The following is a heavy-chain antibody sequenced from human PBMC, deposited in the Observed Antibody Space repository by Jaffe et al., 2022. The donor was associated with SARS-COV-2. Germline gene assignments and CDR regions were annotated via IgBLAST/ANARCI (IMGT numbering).Heavy chain of an antibody. CDR1: GFTFSSFA. CDR3: ARRHCTGINCDSYDY. CDR2: ISGGGTST. D-gene: IGHD2-8*02. Sequence: EVQLLESGGHLVQSGGSLRLSCAASGFTFSSFAMSWVRQAPGKGLEWVSGISGGGTSTYYADSVKGRFTISRDNSQNTLYLQMNTLRADDTAVYYCARRHCTGINCDSYDYWGQGTLVTVSS. J-gene: IGHJ4*02. V-gene: IGHV3-23*01.